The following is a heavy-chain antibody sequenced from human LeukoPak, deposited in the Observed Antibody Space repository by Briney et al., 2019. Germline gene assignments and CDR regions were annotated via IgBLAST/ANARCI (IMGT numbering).Heavy chain of an antibody. J-gene: IGHJ4*02. V-gene: IGHV3-74*01. CDR3: AKGRFYILTGYSPFDY. D-gene: IGHD3-9*01. CDR2: INSDGSST. CDR1: GFTFSSYW. Sequence: PGGSLRLSCAASGFTFSSYWMHWVRQAPGKGLVWVSRINSDGSSTSYADSVKGRFTISRDNAKNTLYLQMNSLRAEDTAVYYCAKGRFYILTGYSPFDYWGQGTLVTVSS.